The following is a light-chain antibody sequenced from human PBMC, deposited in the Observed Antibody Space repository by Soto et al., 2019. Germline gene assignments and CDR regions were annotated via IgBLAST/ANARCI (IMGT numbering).Light chain of an antibody. J-gene: IGKJ1*01. CDR3: PQYGSTPGT. V-gene: IGKV3-20*01. CDR1: QSIPNSY. Sequence: EIVLTQSPGTLSLSPGERATLSCRASQSIPNSYLSWYQHKPGQAPRLLIHGASSRATGTPDRFSGSGSGTDFPLIIDRLGPGGFALYYCPQYGSTPGTFGQGTKVDLK. CDR2: GAS.